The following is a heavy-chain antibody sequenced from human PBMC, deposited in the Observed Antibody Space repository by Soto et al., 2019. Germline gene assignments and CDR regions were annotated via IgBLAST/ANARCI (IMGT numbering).Heavy chain of an antibody. J-gene: IGHJ3*02. CDR1: GGSISSGGYY. CDR2: IYYSGST. V-gene: IGHV4-31*03. Sequence: QVQLQESGPGLVKPSQTLSLTCTVSGGSISSGGYYWSWIRQHPGKGLEWIGYIYYSGSTYYNPSLKSRVTISVDTSKNQFSLKLSSVTAADTAVYYCARSAPGWFGESRDFDIWGQGTMVTVSS. CDR3: ARSAPGWFGESRDFDI. D-gene: IGHD3-10*01.